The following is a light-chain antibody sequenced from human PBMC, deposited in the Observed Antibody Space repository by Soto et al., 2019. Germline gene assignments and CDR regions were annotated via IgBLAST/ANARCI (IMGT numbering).Light chain of an antibody. V-gene: IGKV3-20*01. CDR1: QSVSSSY. Sequence: EIVLKQSPGTLSLSPGERATLSCRASQSVSSSYLAWYQQKPGQPPRLLIYGASSRATGIPDRFSGSGSGTDFTLTITRLEPEDFAVYYCQHYRTSFGGGTKVEIK. CDR3: QHYRTS. CDR2: GAS. J-gene: IGKJ4*01.